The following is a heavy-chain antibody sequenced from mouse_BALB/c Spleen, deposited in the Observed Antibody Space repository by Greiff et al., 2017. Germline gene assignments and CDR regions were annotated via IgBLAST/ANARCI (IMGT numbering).Heavy chain of an antibody. D-gene: IGHD3-1*01. V-gene: IGHV3-2*02. J-gene: IGHJ2*01. CDR1: GYSITSDYA. CDR2: ISYSGST. Sequence: EVKLQESGPGLVKPSQSLSLTCTVTGYSITSDYAWNWIRQFPGNKLEWMGYISYSGSTSYNPSLKSRISITRDTSKNQYFLQLNSVTTEDTATYYCARSVPSGYGYWGQGTTLTVSS. CDR3: ARSVPSGYGY.